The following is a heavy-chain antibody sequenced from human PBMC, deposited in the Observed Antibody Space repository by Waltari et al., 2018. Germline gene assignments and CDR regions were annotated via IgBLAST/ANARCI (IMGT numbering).Heavy chain of an antibody. D-gene: IGHD3-16*01. V-gene: IGHV4-39*01. CDR3: ATYVGASVGTAAFDV. CDR1: GGSITSSRHY. Sequence: QLHLQESGPGLVKPSETLSLPCSVSGGSITSSRHYWGWIRQPPGKGLEWTGTISYSGATYYNPSLRSRVTISLDTSKNQFSLKLNSVTAADTAVYYCATYVGASVGTAAFDVWGQGTMVTVSS. J-gene: IGHJ3*01. CDR2: ISYSGAT.